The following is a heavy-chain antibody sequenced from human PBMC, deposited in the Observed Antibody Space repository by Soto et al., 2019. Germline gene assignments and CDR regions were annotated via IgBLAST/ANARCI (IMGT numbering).Heavy chain of an antibody. Sequence: QVQLVQSGAEVKKPGASVKVSCKASGYTFTSYGISWVRQAPGQGLEWMGWISAYNGNTNYAQKLQGRVTMTTDTSTSTAYMELRSLRSVDTAMYHYARDTPWSSNPTHSDYWGQGTLVTVSS. CDR3: ARDTPWSSNPTHSDY. D-gene: IGHD2-15*01. CDR2: ISAYNGNT. V-gene: IGHV1-18*01. J-gene: IGHJ4*02. CDR1: GYTFTSYG.